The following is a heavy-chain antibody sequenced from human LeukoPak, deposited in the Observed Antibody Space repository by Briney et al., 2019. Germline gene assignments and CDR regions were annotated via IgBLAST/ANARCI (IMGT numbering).Heavy chain of an antibody. Sequence: SETLSLTCTVSGGSISSYYWSWIRQPPGKGLEWIGYIYYSGSTNYNPSLKSRVTISVDTSKNQFSLKLSSVTAADTAVYYCARASKDHDHGDYIKINGMDVWGQGTTVTVSS. CDR3: ARASKDHDHGDYIKINGMDV. CDR1: GGSISSYY. CDR2: IYYSGST. V-gene: IGHV4-59*01. D-gene: IGHD4-17*01. J-gene: IGHJ6*02.